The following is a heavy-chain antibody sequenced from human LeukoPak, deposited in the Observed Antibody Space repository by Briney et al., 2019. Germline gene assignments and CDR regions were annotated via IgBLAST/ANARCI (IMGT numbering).Heavy chain of an antibody. CDR1: GYSFTSYW. CDR2: IYPGDSDT. D-gene: IGHD3-22*01. J-gene: IGHJ3*02. Sequence: GESLKISCQGSGYSFTSYWIGWVRQMPGKGLEWMGIIYPGDSDTRYSTSYQGQVTFPADKSISTAYLQWNSLKASDTAMYYCARLLDSSGYYPNAFDIWGQGTMVTVSS. V-gene: IGHV5-51*01. CDR3: ARLLDSSGYYPNAFDI.